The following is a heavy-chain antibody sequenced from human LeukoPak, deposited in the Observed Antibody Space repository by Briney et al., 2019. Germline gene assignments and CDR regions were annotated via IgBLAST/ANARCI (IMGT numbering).Heavy chain of an antibody. CDR1: GYTFTGYY. Sequence: GASVKVSCKASGYTFTGYYMHWVRQAPGQGLEWMGRIIPILGIANYAQKFQGRVTITADKSTSTAYMELSSLRSEDTAVYYCASPVPAYSGVTRYYGMDVWGQGTTVTVSS. V-gene: IGHV1-69*02. D-gene: IGHD2-2*01. J-gene: IGHJ6*02. CDR3: ASPVPAYSGVTRYYGMDV. CDR2: IIPILGIA.